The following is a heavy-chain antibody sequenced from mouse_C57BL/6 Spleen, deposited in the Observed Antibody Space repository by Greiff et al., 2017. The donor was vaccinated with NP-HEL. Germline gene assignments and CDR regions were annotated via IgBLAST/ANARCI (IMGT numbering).Heavy chain of an antibody. CDR3: ARHGYYPYWYFDV. CDR2: ISSGSSTI. V-gene: IGHV5-17*01. D-gene: IGHD2-3*01. CDR1: GFTFSDYG. J-gene: IGHJ1*03. Sequence: EVKVVESGGGLVKPGGSLKLSCAASGFTFSDYGMHWVRQAPEKGLEWVAYISSGSSTIYYADTVKGRFTISRDNAKNTLFLQMTSLRSEDTAMYYCARHGYYPYWYFDVWGTGTTVTVSS.